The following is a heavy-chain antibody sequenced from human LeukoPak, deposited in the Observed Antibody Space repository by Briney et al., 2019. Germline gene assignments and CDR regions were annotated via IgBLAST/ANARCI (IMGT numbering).Heavy chain of an antibody. D-gene: IGHD1-14*01. V-gene: IGHV1-69*13. Sequence: SVKVSYKASGYTFTSYYMHWVRQAPGQGLEWMGGIIPIFGAANYAQKFQGRVTITADESTSTAYMELSSLRSEDTAVYYCARITPASDYDYYYGMDVWGQGTTVTVSS. CDR3: ARITPASDYDYYYGMDV. J-gene: IGHJ6*02. CDR1: GYTFTSYY. CDR2: IIPIFGAA.